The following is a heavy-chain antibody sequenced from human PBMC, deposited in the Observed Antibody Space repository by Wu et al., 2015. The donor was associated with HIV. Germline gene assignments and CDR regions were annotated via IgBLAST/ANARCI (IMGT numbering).Heavy chain of an antibody. D-gene: IGHD2-2*01. CDR2: INPSGGST. Sequence: QVQLVQSGAEVKKPGASVKVSCKASGYTFTSYYMHWVRQAPGQGLEWMGIINPSGGSTSYAQKFQGRVTMTRDTSTSTVYMELSSLRSADTAVYYCVSSAGTSYYFDYWGQGTLVTVSS. CDR3: VSSAGTSYYFDY. CDR1: GYTFTSYY. V-gene: IGHV1-46*01. J-gene: IGHJ4*02.